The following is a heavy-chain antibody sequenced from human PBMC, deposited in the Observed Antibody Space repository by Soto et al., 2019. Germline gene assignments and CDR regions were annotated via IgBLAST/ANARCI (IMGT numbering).Heavy chain of an antibody. D-gene: IGHD3-16*02. J-gene: IGHJ4*02. CDR2: VYSSGST. CDR3: ARHLYDSIWGSYRYRGLNY. CDR1: GGSISSSSYY. V-gene: IGHV4-39*01. Sequence: QLQLQESGPGLVKPSETLSLTCTVSGGSISSSSYYWGWIRQPPGKGLEWIGSVYSSGSTSYNPSLNSRVAISVDTSKNHFSLMLYYVTDAYPAVYYCARHLYDSIWGSYRYRGLNYWGQGTLVTVSS.